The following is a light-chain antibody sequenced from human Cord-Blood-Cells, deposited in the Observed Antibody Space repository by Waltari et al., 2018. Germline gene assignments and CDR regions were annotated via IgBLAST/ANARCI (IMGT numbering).Light chain of an antibody. J-gene: IGKJ2*03. Sequence: EIVLTQSPGTPSLSPGERATLSCRASQSVSSSYLAWYQRKPGQAPRLLIYGASSRATGIPDRFSGSGSGTDFTLTISRLEPEDFAVYYCQQYGSSLYSFGQGTKLEIK. CDR3: QQYGSSLYS. CDR1: QSVSSSY. CDR2: GAS. V-gene: IGKV3-20*01.